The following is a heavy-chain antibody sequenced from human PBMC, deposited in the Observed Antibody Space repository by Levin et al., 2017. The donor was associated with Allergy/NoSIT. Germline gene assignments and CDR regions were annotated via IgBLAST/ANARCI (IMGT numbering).Heavy chain of an antibody. CDR1: GFTFSDHY. D-gene: IGHD5-12*01. J-gene: IGHJ4*02. Sequence: GGSLRLSCAASGFTFSDHYMDWVRQAPGKGLEWVGRIRNKVNSYTTEYAASVRGRFTISRDDSKNSLYLQMDSLTTDDTAVYYCVRGSIVATPFFFDYWGQGTLVTVSS. CDR3: VRGSIVATPFFFDY. V-gene: IGHV3-72*01. CDR2: IRNKVNSYTT.